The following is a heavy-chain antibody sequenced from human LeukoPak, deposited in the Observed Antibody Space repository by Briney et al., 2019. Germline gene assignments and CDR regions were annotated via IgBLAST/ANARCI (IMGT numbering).Heavy chain of an antibody. CDR2: ISSNGGST. CDR3: AREMGPGSDAFDI. Sequence: GGSXRLSCAASGFTFSSYAMHWVRQAPGKGLEYVSAISSNGGSTYYANSVKGRFTISRDNSKNTLYLQMGSLRAEDMAVYYCAREMGPGSDAFDIWGQGTMVTVSS. J-gene: IGHJ3*02. V-gene: IGHV3-64*01. D-gene: IGHD1-14*01. CDR1: GFTFSSYA.